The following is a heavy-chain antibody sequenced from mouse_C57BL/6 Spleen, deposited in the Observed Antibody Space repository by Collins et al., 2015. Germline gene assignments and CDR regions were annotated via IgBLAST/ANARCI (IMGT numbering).Heavy chain of an antibody. J-gene: IGHJ4*01. CDR3: TREPYAMDY. V-gene: IGHV9-3-1*01. Sequence: QIQLVQSGPELKKPGETVKISCKASEYSFTNYGMSWVKQAPGKGLKWMGWINTYTGEPTYADDFTGRFAFSLETSASTAYLQINNLKNEDTATYFCTREPYAMDYWGQGTSVTVSS. CDR1: EYSFTNYG. CDR2: INTYTGEP.